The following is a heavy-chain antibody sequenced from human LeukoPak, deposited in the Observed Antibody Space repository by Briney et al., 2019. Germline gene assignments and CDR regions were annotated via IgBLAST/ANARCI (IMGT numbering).Heavy chain of an antibody. CDR2: ISWDGGST. V-gene: IGHV3-43D*04. Sequence: PGGSLRLSCAASGFTFDDYAMHWVRQAPGKGLEWVSLISWDGGSTYYADSAKGRFTISRDNSKNSLYLQMNSLRAEDTALYYCAKDLHGEQCLPTGYYFDYWGQGTLVTVSS. J-gene: IGHJ4*02. CDR1: GFTFDDYA. CDR3: AKDLHGEQCLPTGYYFDY. D-gene: IGHD5/OR15-5a*01.